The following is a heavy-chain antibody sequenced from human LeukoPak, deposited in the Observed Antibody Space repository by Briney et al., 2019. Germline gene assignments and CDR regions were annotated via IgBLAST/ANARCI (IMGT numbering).Heavy chain of an antibody. D-gene: IGHD6-19*01. V-gene: IGHV3-30*02. J-gene: IGHJ4*02. CDR1: GFTFSSYG. CDR2: IRYDGSNK. Sequence: QPGGSLRLSCAASGFTFSSYGMHWVRQAPGKGLEWVAFIRYDGSNKYYADSVKGRFTISRDNSKNTLYLQMNILRAEDTAVYYCAKGPGGYSSGWYFDYWGQGTLVTVSS. CDR3: AKGPGGYSSGWYFDY.